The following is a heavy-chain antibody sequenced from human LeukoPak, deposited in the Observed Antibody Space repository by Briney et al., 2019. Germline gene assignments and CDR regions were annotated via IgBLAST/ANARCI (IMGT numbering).Heavy chain of an antibody. V-gene: IGHV4-30-2*01. J-gene: IGHJ6*02. CDR2: IYHSGST. D-gene: IGHD2-15*01. Sequence: PSQTLSLTCAVSGGSISSGGYSWSWIRQPPGTGLEWLGYIYHSGSTYYNPSLKSRVTISVDRSKNQFSLKLSSVTAADMAVYYCARGGYCSGGSCYQKYGMDVWGQGTTVTVSS. CDR1: GGSISSGGYS. CDR3: ARGGYCSGGSCYQKYGMDV.